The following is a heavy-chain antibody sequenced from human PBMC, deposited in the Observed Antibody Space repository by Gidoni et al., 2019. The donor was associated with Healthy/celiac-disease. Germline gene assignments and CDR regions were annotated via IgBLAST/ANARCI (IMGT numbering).Heavy chain of an antibody. J-gene: IGHJ4*02. Sequence: QVQLGESGGGGVQHGRSLRLSCAASGFTFSSYAMHWVRQAPGKGLEWVAVLSYDGSNKYYADSVKGRFTLSRDHSQNTLYLQMNSLRAEDTAVYYCGDSSGYYNYWGQGTLVTVSS. CDR1: GFTFSSYA. V-gene: IGHV3-30*04. D-gene: IGHD3-22*01. CDR2: LSYDGSNK. CDR3: GDSSGYYNY.